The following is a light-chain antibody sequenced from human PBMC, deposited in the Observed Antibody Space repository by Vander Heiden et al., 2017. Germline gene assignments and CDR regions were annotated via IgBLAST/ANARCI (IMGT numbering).Light chain of an antibody. Sequence: IQMPPSPSSLSASVGDRVTITCRASQSISSYLNWYQQKPGKAPKLLIYAASSLQSGVPSRFSGSGSGTDFSLTISSVQPEDFATYYCQQSYSTPYTFGQGTKLEIK. CDR3: QQSYSTPYT. CDR1: QSISSY. V-gene: IGKV1-39*01. CDR2: AAS. J-gene: IGKJ2*01.